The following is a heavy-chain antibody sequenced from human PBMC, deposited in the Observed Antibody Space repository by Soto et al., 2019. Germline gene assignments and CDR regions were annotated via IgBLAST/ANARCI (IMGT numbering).Heavy chain of an antibody. D-gene: IGHD3-16*01. V-gene: IGHV3-7*03. Sequence: DVRLVESGGGVVQPGGSLRLSCAASAFTFRRYWMSWVRQAPGKGLEWVANINQDGSEKFYVGSVKGRFTLSRDNAKNSLYLQMNSLRVEDTAVYYCARDLFEAARRGEYAFDIWGQGTMVTVSS. CDR1: AFTFRRYW. CDR2: INQDGSEK. J-gene: IGHJ3*02. CDR3: ARDLFEAARRGEYAFDI.